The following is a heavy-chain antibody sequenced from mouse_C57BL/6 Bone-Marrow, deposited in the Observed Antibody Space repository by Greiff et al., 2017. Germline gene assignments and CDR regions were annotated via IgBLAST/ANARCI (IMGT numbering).Heavy chain of an antibody. Sequence: QVQLQQSGAELVRPGTSVKVSCKASGYAFTSYWIEWVKQRPGQGLEWIGVINPGSGGTNYNEQFKGKATLTADKSSNTAYMQLSSLTSEDSAVYFWARLGHGEFAYWGQGTLVTVSA. J-gene: IGHJ3*01. CDR1: GYAFTSYW. CDR2: INPGSGGT. V-gene: IGHV1-54*01. D-gene: IGHD3-1*01. CDR3: ARLGHGEFAY.